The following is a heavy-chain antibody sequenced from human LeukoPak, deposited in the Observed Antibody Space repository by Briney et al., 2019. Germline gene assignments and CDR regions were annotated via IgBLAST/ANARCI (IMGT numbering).Heavy chain of an antibody. Sequence: KPGGSLRLSCAASGFTFSNAWMSWVRQAPGKGLEWVGRIKSKTDGGTTDYAAPVKGRFTISRDDSKNTLYLQMNSLKTEDTAVYYCTTDPDYYGSGSYHSVHDYWGQGTLVTVSS. D-gene: IGHD3-10*01. J-gene: IGHJ4*02. CDR3: TTDPDYYGSGSYHSVHDY. CDR1: GFTFSNAW. CDR2: IKSKTDGGTT. V-gene: IGHV3-15*01.